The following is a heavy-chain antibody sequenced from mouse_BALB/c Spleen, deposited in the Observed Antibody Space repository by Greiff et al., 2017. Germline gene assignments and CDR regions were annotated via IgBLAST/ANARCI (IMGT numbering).Heavy chain of an antibody. CDR2: INPYNDGT. CDR3: ARLRYDGYYYAMDY. J-gene: IGHJ4*01. Sequence: EVQLQQSGPELVKPGASVKMSCKASGYTFTSYVMHWVKQKPGQGLEWIGYINPYNDGTKYNEKFKGKATLTSDKSSSTAYMELSSLTSEDSAVYYCARLRYDGYYYAMDYWGQGTSVTVSS. CDR1: GYTFTSYV. V-gene: IGHV1-14*01. D-gene: IGHD2-14*01.